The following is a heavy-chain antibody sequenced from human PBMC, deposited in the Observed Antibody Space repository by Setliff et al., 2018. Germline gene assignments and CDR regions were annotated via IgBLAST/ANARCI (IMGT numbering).Heavy chain of an antibody. CDR3: TRNLAYYDFWSGYPNNYYFDY. Sequence: GGSLRLSCAASGFTFSSYAMSWVRQAPGKGLEWVGFIRSKAYGGTTEYAASVKGRFTISRDDSKSIAYLQMNSLKTEDTAVYYCTRNLAYYDFWSGYPNNYYFDYWGQGTLVTVSS. CDR1: GFTFSSYA. J-gene: IGHJ4*02. CDR2: IRSKAYGGTT. D-gene: IGHD3-3*01. V-gene: IGHV3-49*04.